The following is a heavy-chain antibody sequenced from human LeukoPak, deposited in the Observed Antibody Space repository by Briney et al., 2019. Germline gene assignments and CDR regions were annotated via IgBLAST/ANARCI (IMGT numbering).Heavy chain of an antibody. CDR3: ARGAIGRMIQRDP. Sequence: ASVKVSCKASGYTFTGYYMHWVRQAPGQGLEWMGWINTNTGNPAYAQGFTGRFVFSLDTSVSTAYLQISSLKAEDTAVYYCARGAIGRMIQRDPWGQGTLVTVSS. D-gene: IGHD3/OR15-3a*01. CDR1: GYTFTGYY. V-gene: IGHV7-4-1*02. J-gene: IGHJ5*02. CDR2: INTNTGNP.